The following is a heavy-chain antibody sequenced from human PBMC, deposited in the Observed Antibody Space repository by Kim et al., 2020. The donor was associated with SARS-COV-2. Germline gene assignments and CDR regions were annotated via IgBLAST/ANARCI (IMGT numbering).Heavy chain of an antibody. Sequence: SETLSLTCAVYGGSFSGYYWSWIRQPPGKGLEWIGEINHSGRTNYNPSLKSRVTISVDTSKNQFSLKLSSVTAADTAVYYCARVYCSGGSCWFDPWGQGTLVTVSP. V-gene: IGHV4-34*01. D-gene: IGHD2-15*01. CDR1: GGSFSGYY. CDR2: INHSGRT. CDR3: ARVYCSGGSCWFDP. J-gene: IGHJ5*02.